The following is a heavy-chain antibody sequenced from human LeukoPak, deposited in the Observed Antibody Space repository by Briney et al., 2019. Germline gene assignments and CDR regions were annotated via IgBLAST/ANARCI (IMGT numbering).Heavy chain of an antibody. V-gene: IGHV3-48*03. J-gene: IGHJ4*02. CDR3: ASVGYYFDY. CDR2: ISSSGSTI. Sequence: GGSLRLSCAASGFTFSSYEMNWVRQAPGKGLEWVSYISSSGSTIYYADSVKGRFTISRDSAKNSLYLQMNSLRAEDTAVYYCASVGYYFDYWGQGTLVTVSS. CDR1: GFTFSSYE. D-gene: IGHD1-26*01.